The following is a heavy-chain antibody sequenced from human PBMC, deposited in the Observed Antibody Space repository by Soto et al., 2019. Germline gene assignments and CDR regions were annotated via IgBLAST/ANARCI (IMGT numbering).Heavy chain of an antibody. CDR3: AREAYYDREEYFQH. Sequence: DSVQVSCKASEYSFTNYYIHWVRQAPGQGLEWMGRINPSGGDPAYAQTFQGRVTLTMDTSTSTVYMELSSLRSEDTAVYYCAREAYYDREEYFQHWGQGTLVTVSS. D-gene: IGHD3-22*01. J-gene: IGHJ1*01. CDR2: INPSGGDP. V-gene: IGHV1-46*01. CDR1: EYSFTNYY.